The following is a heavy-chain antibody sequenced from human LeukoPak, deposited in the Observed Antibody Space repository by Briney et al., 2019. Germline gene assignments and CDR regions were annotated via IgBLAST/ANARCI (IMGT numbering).Heavy chain of an antibody. Sequence: SVKVSCKASGGTFSSYAISWVRQAPGQGLEWMGGIVPIFGTANYAQKFQGRVTMTRDTSISTAYMELSRLRSDDTAVYYCAKIDRFDPWGQGTLVTVSS. J-gene: IGHJ5*02. CDR2: IVPIFGTA. D-gene: IGHD3-9*01. CDR3: AKIDRFDP. CDR1: GGTFSSYA. V-gene: IGHV1-69*05.